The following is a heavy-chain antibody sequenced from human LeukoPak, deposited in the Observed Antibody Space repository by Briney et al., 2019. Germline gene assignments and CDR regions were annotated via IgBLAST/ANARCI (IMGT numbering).Heavy chain of an antibody. D-gene: IGHD4-17*01. V-gene: IGHV3-53*01. CDR3: TGEIDY. J-gene: IGHJ4*02. Sequence: PSGGSLRLSCAASGFTFSNYAMSWVRQAPGKGLEWVSVIYSGGSTYYADSVKGRFTISRDNSKNTLYLQMNSLRAEDTAVYYCTGEIDYWGQGTLVTVSS. CDR1: GFTFSNYA. CDR2: IYSGGST.